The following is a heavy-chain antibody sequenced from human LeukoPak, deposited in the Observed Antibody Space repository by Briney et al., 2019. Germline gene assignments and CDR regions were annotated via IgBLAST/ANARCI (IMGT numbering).Heavy chain of an antibody. V-gene: IGHV1-24*01. D-gene: IGHD5-12*01. CDR2: YDPEDGAI. CDR3: AAESNYRGYDSVAFDI. J-gene: IGHJ3*02. CDR1: GYALTELS. Sequence: ASVKVSCKVSGYALTELSMHWVRQAPGKGLEWMGGYDPEDGAIIYAQKFQGRATVTEDTSTDTAHMELSRLTSEDAAVYYCAAESNYRGYDSVAFDIWGQGTMVIVSS.